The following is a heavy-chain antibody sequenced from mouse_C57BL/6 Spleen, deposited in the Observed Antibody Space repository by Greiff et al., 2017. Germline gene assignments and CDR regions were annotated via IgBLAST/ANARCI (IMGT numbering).Heavy chain of an antibody. CDR1: GYTFTSYW. V-gene: IGHV1-64*01. CDR2: IHPNSGST. Sequence: QVQLQQPGAELVKPGASVKLSCKASGYTFTSYWMHWVKQRPGQGLEWIGMIHPNSGSTNYNEKFKSKATLTVDKSSSTAYMQLSSLTSEDSAVYYCARSGHGSWYFDVWGTGTTVTVSS. CDR3: ARSGHGSWYFDV. D-gene: IGHD1-1*01. J-gene: IGHJ1*03.